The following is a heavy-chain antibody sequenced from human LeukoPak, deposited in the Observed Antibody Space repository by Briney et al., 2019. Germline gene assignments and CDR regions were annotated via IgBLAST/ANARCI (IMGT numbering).Heavy chain of an antibody. CDR1: GGTFSSYA. J-gene: IGHJ6*03. V-gene: IGHV1-69*05. D-gene: IGHD5-24*01. Sequence: SVKISCKASGGTFSSYAISWVRQAPGQGLEWMGGIIPIFGTANYAQKFQGRVTITTDESTSTAYMELSSLRSEDTAVYYCARGGHGMAPTSYTDVWGKGTTVTVSS. CDR3: ARGGHGMAPTSYTDV. CDR2: IIPIFGTA.